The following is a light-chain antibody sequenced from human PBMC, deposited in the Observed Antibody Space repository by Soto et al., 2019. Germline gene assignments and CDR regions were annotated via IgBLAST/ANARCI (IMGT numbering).Light chain of an antibody. J-gene: IGKJ5*01. V-gene: IGKV3-11*01. CDR3: HQRSGWPLIS. Sequence: EIVLTQSPATLSLSPGDRASLSCRASQSVTDYVAWYQQKPGQSPRLLIYDDSNRATGVPPRFSGSGSGTDFTLTISSLEPEDFAVYYCHQRSGWPLISFGQGTRLEIK. CDR2: DDS. CDR1: QSVTDY.